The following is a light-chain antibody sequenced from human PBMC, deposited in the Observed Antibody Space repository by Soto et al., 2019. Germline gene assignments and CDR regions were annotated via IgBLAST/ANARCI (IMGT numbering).Light chain of an antibody. V-gene: IGLV1-40*01. J-gene: IGLJ1*01. CDR1: SSNIGAGSD. CDR3: QSYDRSLIVSYV. CDR2: NTI. Sequence: SVLTQLPSVSWAPGQTVTISCTGSSSNIGAGSDVHGYQQLPRTAPKLLIYNTINPPSGVPYRFSGSTSSTPAPLAITGLQAEDEAVYYCQSYDRSLIVSYVFGTGTKVTVL.